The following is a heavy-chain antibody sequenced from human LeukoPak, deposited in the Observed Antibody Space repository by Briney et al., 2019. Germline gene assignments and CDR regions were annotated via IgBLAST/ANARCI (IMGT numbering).Heavy chain of an antibody. CDR1: GFTFSSYG. V-gene: IGHV3-30*02. Sequence: GGSLRLSCAASGFTFSSYGMHWVRQAPGKGLEWVAFIRYDGSNKYYADSVEGRFTISRDNSKNTLYLQMNSLRAEDTAVYYCATLPSLRFLEWLLINAFDIWGQGTMVTVSS. CDR2: IRYDGSNK. CDR3: ATLPSLRFLEWLLINAFDI. D-gene: IGHD3-3*01. J-gene: IGHJ3*02.